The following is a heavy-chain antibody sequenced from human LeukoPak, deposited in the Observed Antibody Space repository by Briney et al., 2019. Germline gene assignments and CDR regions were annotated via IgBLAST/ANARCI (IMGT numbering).Heavy chain of an antibody. Sequence: GGSLRLSCAASGFTFSSYGMHWVRQAPGKGLEWVAFIRYDGSNKYYADSVKGRFTISRDNSKNTLYLQMNSLRAEDTAVYYCAKDLSANDYSSFDYWGQGTLVTVSS. J-gene: IGHJ4*02. D-gene: IGHD4-11*01. V-gene: IGHV3-30*02. CDR3: AKDLSANDYSSFDY. CDR2: IRYDGSNK. CDR1: GFTFSSYG.